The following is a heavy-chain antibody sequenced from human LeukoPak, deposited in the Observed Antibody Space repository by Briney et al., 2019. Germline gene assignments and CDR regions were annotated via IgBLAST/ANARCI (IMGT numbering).Heavy chain of an antibody. Sequence: PSETLSLTCTVSGGSISSYYWSWIRQPPGKGLEWIGYIYYSGSTNYNPSLKSRVTISVDTSKNQFSLKLSSVTAADTAVYYCAQGHGDYWGQGTLVTVSS. CDR1: GGSISSYY. CDR3: AQGHGDY. CDR2: IYYSGST. J-gene: IGHJ4*02. V-gene: IGHV4-59*01.